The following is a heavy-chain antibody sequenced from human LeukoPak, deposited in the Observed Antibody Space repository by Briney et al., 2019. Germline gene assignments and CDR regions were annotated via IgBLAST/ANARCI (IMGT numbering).Heavy chain of an antibody. CDR1: GFTFSSYS. CDR2: ISSGSSTI. Sequence: PGGSLRLSCAASGFTFSSYSMNWVRQAPGKGLEWVSYISSGSSTIYYADSVKGRFTISRDNAKNSLCLQMNSLRDEDTAVYYCARENIVVVTAIRDAFGIWGQGTMVTVSS. J-gene: IGHJ3*02. CDR3: ARENIVVVTAIRDAFGI. V-gene: IGHV3-48*02. D-gene: IGHD2-21*02.